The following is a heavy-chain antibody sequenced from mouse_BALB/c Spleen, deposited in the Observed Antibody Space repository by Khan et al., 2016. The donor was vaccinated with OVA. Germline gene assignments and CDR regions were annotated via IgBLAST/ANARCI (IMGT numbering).Heavy chain of an antibody. Sequence: VQLQESGPGLVAPSQSLSITCTVSGFSLTDYGVSWIRQPPGKGLEWLGVIWGGGSTSYNSAIKSRLSFSKDNSKSQIFLKMVSLQTDDPAMYYCAKGVWSYYYALDYWGQGTSVTVSS. V-gene: IGHV2-6-5*01. CDR2: IWGGGST. CDR3: AKGVWSYYYALDY. J-gene: IGHJ4*01. CDR1: GFSLTDYG.